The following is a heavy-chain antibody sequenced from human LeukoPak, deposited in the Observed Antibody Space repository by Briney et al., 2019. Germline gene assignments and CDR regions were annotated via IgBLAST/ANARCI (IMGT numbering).Heavy chain of an antibody. V-gene: IGHV4-59*01. J-gene: IGHJ4*02. Sequence: SETLSLTCTVSGGSISSYYWSWIRQPPAKGLEWIGYIYYSGSTNYNPSLKSRVTISVDTSKNQFSLKLSSVTAADTAVYYCARVGSSSSFDYWGQGTLVTVSS. CDR3: ARVGSSSSFDY. CDR2: IYYSGST. CDR1: GGSISSYY. D-gene: IGHD6-6*01.